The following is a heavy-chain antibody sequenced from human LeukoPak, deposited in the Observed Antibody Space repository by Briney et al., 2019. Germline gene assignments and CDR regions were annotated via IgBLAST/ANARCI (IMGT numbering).Heavy chain of an antibody. Sequence: SETLSLTCAVYGGSFSGYYWSWIRQPPGKGLEWIGEINHSGSTNYHPSLKSRVTISVDTSKNQFSLKLSSVTAADTAVYYCASLGRYCSGGSCSYYYYYGMDVWGQGTTVTVSS. CDR2: INHSGST. V-gene: IGHV4-34*01. J-gene: IGHJ6*02. D-gene: IGHD2-15*01. CDR3: ASLGRYCSGGSCSYYYYYGMDV. CDR1: GGSFSGYY.